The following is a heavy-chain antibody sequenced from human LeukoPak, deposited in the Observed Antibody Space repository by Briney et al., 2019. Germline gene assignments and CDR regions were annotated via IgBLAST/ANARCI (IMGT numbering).Heavy chain of an antibody. CDR2: ISGSSSFM. D-gene: IGHD6-6*01. CDR3: ARGDSSFPSDY. V-gene: IGHV3-21*01. Sequence: GGSLRLSCAASGFTFSSYTMNWVRQAPGKGLEWVSSISGSSSFMYFADSVKGRFTISRDNAKNSLNLQMDSLRVEDTAVYYCARGDSSFPSDYWGQGTLVTVSS. CDR1: GFTFSSYT. J-gene: IGHJ4*02.